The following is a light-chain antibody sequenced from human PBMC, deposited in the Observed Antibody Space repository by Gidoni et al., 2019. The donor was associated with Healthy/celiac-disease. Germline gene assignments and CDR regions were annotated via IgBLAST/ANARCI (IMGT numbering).Light chain of an antibody. Sequence: PPSRSGSAGDRVTITCRASQGISSNLTWYQQKPGQAPRLLIYGASNWETGIPARFSGSGSGTDFTFTISSLQSEDIAIYYCQQYDNRPWTFGEGTKVEIK. V-gene: IGKV1-33*01. CDR3: QQYDNRPWT. CDR2: GAS. CDR1: QGISSN. J-gene: IGKJ1*01.